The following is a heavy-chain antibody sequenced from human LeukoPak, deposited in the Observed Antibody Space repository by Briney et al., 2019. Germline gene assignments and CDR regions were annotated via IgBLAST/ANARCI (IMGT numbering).Heavy chain of an antibody. J-gene: IGHJ4*02. CDR3: ASNPFTAIEGYSLDY. CDR1: GYTFTGYY. V-gene: IGHV1-2*02. Sequence: ASVKVSCKASGYTFTGYYMHWVRQAPGQGLEWMGWINPNSGGTNYAQKFQGRVTMTRDTSISTAYMELSRLRSDDTAVYYCASNPFTAIEGYSLDYWGQGTLVTVSS. D-gene: IGHD3-22*01. CDR2: INPNSGGT.